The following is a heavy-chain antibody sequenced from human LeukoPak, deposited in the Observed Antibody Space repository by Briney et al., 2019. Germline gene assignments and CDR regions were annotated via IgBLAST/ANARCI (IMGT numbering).Heavy chain of an antibody. CDR3: AKVLQGYWYFDL. CDR1: GFTFSSYA. J-gene: IGHJ2*01. CDR2: ISGSGGST. V-gene: IGHV3-23*01. Sequence: GGSLRLSCAASGFTFSSYAMSWVRQAPGRGLEWVSAISGSGGSTYYADSVKGRFTNSRDNSKNTLYLQMNSLRAEDTAVYYCAKVLQGYWYFDLWGRGTLVTVSS.